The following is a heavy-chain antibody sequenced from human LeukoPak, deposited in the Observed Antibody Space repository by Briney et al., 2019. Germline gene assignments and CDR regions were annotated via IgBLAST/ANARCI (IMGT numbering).Heavy chain of an antibody. CDR1: GGSISRNY. D-gene: IGHD5-24*01. CDR2: IYSGGST. V-gene: IGHV3-66*01. J-gene: IGHJ4*02. Sequence: ETLSLTCTVSGGSISRNYMSWVRPAPGEGLEWVSVIYSGGSTYYADSVKGRFTISRDNSKNTLYLQMNSLRAEDTAVYYCAGREMSTIRDYGGQGTLVTVSS. CDR3: AGREMSTIRDY.